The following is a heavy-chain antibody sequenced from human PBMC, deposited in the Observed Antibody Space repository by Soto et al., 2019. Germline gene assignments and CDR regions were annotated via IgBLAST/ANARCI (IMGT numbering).Heavy chain of an antibody. CDR2: IYYSGST. D-gene: IGHD6-13*01. J-gene: IGHJ6*02. Sequence: SETLSLTCTVSGGSISSSSYYWGWIRQPPGKGLEWIGSIYYSGSTYYNPSLKSRVTISVDTSKNQFSLKLSSVTAADTAVYYCARQAAVSIYYYYYCGMDVWGQGTTVTVSS. V-gene: IGHV4-39*01. CDR3: ARQAAVSIYYYYYCGMDV. CDR1: GGSISSSSYY.